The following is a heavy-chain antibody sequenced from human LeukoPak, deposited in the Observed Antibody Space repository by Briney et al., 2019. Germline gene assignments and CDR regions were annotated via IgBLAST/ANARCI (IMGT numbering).Heavy chain of an antibody. CDR1: GFTFSSYA. V-gene: IGHV3-23*01. CDR2: ISGSGGST. CDR3: AEDPSRPGIAVAVY. Sequence: GGSLRLSCAASGFTFSSYAMSWVRQAPGKGLEWVSAISGSGGSTYYADSVKGRFTISRDNSKNTLYLQMNSLRAEDTAVYYCAEDPSRPGIAVAVYWGQGTLVTVSS. D-gene: IGHD6-19*01. J-gene: IGHJ4*02.